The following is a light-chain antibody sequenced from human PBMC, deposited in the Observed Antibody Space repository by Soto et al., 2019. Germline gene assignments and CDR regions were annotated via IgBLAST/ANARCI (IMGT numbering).Light chain of an antibody. J-gene: IGKJ3*01. CDR3: KQYGSSPPYS. CDR1: HSVSSSY. V-gene: IGKV3-20*01. Sequence: EIVLTQYPGTLSLSPGERATLSCRASHSVSSSYLAWYQQKPGQAPWLLIYGASSRATGIPDRFSGSGSGTDFPLTISRLEPEDFAVYYCKQYGSSPPYSFGPGTIVDIK. CDR2: GAS.